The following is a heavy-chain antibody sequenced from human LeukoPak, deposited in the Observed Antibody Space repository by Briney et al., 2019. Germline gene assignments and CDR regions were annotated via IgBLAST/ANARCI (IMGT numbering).Heavy chain of an antibody. J-gene: IGHJ3*02. D-gene: IGHD1-14*01. V-gene: IGHV4-59*01. CDR1: GDSINNYY. CDR3: ARYRNEALFAFDI. Sequence: KPSETLSLTCTVSGDSINNYYWSWIRQPPGKGLEWIGYIYYSGSTNYNPSLKSRVTITVDTSKYQFSLKLNSVTAADTAVYYCARYRNEALFAFDIWGQGTMVTVSS. CDR2: IYYSGST.